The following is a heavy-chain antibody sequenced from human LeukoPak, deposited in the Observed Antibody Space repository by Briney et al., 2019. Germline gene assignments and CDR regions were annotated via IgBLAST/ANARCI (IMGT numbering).Heavy chain of an antibody. CDR2: IHYSGST. Sequence: PSETLSLTCTVSGGSISSSSYYWAWIRQPPGKGLEWIGSIHYSGSTYYNPSLQSRVTISVDTSKNQFSLKLSSVTAADTAVYYCAREVLRSGWYGGAFDYWGQGTLVTVST. D-gene: IGHD6-19*01. J-gene: IGHJ4*02. CDR3: AREVLRSGWYGGAFDY. CDR1: GGSISSSSYY. V-gene: IGHV4-39*07.